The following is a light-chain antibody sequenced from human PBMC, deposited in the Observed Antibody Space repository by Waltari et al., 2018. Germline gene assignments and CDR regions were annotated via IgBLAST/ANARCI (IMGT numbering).Light chain of an antibody. V-gene: IGKV1-5*03. CDR2: RAS. CDR1: QRISTW. Sequence: DIQMSQSPSTLSASVGDSVPITCRASQRISTWLAWYQQKPGKAPKILISRASTLESGVPSRFAGSGSGTEFTLTISSLQPDDFGTYYCQLYNSYVMYTFGQGTKLDIK. J-gene: IGKJ2*01. CDR3: QLYNSYVMYT.